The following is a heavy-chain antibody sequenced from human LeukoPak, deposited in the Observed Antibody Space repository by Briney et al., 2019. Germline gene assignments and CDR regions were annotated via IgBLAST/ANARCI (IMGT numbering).Heavy chain of an antibody. CDR3: ARSLSANLVFFL. CDR2: IYYSGST. Sequence: SETLSLTCTVSGGSISSSSYYWGWIRQPPGKGLEWIGYIYYSGSTNYNPSLKSRVTISVDASKNQFSLKLSSVTAADTAVYYCARSLSANLVFFLWGQGTTVTVSS. J-gene: IGHJ6*02. V-gene: IGHV4-61*05. CDR1: GGSISSSSYY. D-gene: IGHD2/OR15-2a*01.